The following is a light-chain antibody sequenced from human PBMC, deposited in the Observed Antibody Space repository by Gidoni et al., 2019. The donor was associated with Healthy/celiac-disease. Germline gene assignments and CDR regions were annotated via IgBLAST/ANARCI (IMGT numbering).Light chain of an antibody. CDR1: QSISSW. V-gene: IGKV1-5*03. J-gene: IGKJ1*01. Sequence: DIQMTQSPSTLSAPVGDRVTITCRASQSISSWLSWYQQKPGKAPKLLIYKASSLESGVTSRFSGSGSGTEFTLTISSLQPDDFATYYCQQYNSYSRTFGQGTKVEIK. CDR2: KAS. CDR3: QQYNSYSRT.